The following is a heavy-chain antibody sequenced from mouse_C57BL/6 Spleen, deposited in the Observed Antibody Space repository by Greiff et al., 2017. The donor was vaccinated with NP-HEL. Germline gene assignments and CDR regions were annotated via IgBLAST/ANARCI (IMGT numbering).Heavy chain of an antibody. CDR1: GYTFTEYT. Sequence: VKLVESGAELVKPGASVKLSCKASGYTFTEYTIHWVKQRSGQGLEWIGWFYPGSGSIKYNEKFKDKATLTADKSSSTVYMELSRLTSEDSAVYCCARHEEGGLRRAAWFAYWGQGTLVTVSA. CDR2: FYPGSGSI. J-gene: IGHJ3*01. V-gene: IGHV1-62-2*01. CDR3: ARHEEGGLRRAAWFAY. D-gene: IGHD2-4*01.